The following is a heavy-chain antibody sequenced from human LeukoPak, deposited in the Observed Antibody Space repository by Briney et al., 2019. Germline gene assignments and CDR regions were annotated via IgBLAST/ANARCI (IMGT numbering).Heavy chain of an antibody. CDR1: GFTFGNYW. CDR2: INMDGSEK. D-gene: IGHD1-26*01. J-gene: IGHJ4*02. V-gene: IGHV3-7*01. Sequence: GGSLRLSCAASGFTFGNYWMSWVRQAPGKGPEWVAHINMDGSEKYYVDSVKGRFTISRDNAKNSVFLQIDSLRAEDTAVYYCARDTSIVGVTGAGFDYWGQGSLVTVSS. CDR3: ARDTSIVGVTGAGFDY.